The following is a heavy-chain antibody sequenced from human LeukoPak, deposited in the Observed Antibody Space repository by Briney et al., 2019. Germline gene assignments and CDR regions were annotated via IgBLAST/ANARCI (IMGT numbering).Heavy chain of an antibody. V-gene: IGHV3-30*18. CDR1: GFSFISYG. D-gene: IGHD4-17*01. J-gene: IGHJ4*02. CDR3: AKEETRYYFDY. CDR2: ISDAGRSK. Sequence: GGSLRLSCGASGFSFISYGMHWVRQAPGKGLEWVGVISDAGRSKHYADSVKGRFTISRDNSKNTLYLQMNSLRAEDTAVYYCAKEETRYYFDYWGQGTLVTVSS.